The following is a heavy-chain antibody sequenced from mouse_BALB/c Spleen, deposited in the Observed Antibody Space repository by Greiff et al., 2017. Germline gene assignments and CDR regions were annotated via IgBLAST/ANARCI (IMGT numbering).Heavy chain of an antibody. CDR1: GFTFSSYA. D-gene: IGHD2-14*01. CDR2: ISSGGST. V-gene: IGHV5-6-5*01. Sequence: EVKLQESGGGLVKPGGSLKLSCAASGFTFSSYAMSWVRQTPEKRLEWVASISSGGSTYYPDSVKGRFTISRDNARNILYLQMSSLRSEDTAMYYCARGGRYDEAWFAYWGQGTLVTVAA. CDR3: ARGGRYDEAWFAY. J-gene: IGHJ3*01.